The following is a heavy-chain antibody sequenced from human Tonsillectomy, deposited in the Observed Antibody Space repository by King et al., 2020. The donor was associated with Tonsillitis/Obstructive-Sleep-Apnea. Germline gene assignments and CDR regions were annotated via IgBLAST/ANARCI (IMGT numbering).Heavy chain of an antibody. Sequence: QLQESGPGLVKPSETLSLTCTVSGGSISSSSYYWGWIRQPPGKGLEWIGSFYYSGSTYYNPSLKSRVTISVDTSKNQFSLKLSSVTAADTAVYYCATGGLLGDAFDIWGQGTMVTVSS. J-gene: IGHJ3*02. D-gene: IGHD1-14*01. CDR3: ATGGLLGDAFDI. CDR1: GGSISSSSYY. V-gene: IGHV4-39*01. CDR2: FYYSGST.